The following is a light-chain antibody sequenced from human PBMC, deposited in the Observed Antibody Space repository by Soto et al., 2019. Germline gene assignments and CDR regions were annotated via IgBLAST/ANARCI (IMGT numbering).Light chain of an antibody. CDR1: NSNIGAGYD. J-gene: IGLJ1*01. CDR2: NDV. V-gene: IGLV1-40*01. Sequence: QSVLTQPPSVSGAPGLRVTISCTGSNSNIGAGYDVHWYQQLPETAPKLLIYNDVKRPSGVPDRFSGSKSCTSASLAITGLQAEDEADYYCQSYDNIVSGHVFGPGTKVTVL. CDR3: QSYDNIVSGHV.